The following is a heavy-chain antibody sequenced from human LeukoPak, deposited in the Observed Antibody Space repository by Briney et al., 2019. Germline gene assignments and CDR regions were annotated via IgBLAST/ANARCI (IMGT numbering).Heavy chain of an antibody. CDR1: GGTFSSYA. CDR3: ARSYYGSGLSLNSPDNWFDP. J-gene: IGHJ5*02. D-gene: IGHD3-10*01. CDR2: IIPIFGTA. V-gene: IGHV1-69*13. Sequence: GASVKVSCKASGGTFSSYAISWVRQAPGQGLEWMGGIIPIFGTANYAQKFQGRVTITADESTSTAYMELSSLRSEDTAVYYCARSYYGSGLSLNSPDNWFDPWGQGTLVTVSS.